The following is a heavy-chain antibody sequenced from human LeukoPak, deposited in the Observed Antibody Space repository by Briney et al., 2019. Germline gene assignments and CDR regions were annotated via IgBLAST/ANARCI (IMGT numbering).Heavy chain of an antibody. CDR1: GYTFTSYG. V-gene: IGHV1-18*04. CDR2: ISAYNGNT. J-gene: IGHJ4*02. Sequence: ASVKVSCKASGYTFTSYGISWVRQAPGQGLEWMGWISAYNGNTNYAQKLQGRVTMTTDTSTSTAYMELRSLRSDDTAVYYCARDGVSRSITVAPVYWGQGTLVTVSS. CDR3: ARDGVSRSITVAPVY. D-gene: IGHD6-19*01.